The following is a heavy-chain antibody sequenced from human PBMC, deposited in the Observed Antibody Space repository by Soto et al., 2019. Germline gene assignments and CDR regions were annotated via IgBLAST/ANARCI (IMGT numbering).Heavy chain of an antibody. CDR2: IYHSGGT. CDR1: GGPITSGGYS. J-gene: IGHJ5*02. CDR3: ARTMTTSGWFDP. D-gene: IGHD4-17*01. Sequence: QTLSLTCAVSGGPITSGGYSWSWIRQPPGKGLEWIGYIYHSGGTYYNPSLKSRVTLSIDRTKKQFSLKLKSVTAADTAVYFCARTMTTSGWFDPWGQGTLVTVSS. V-gene: IGHV4-30-2*01.